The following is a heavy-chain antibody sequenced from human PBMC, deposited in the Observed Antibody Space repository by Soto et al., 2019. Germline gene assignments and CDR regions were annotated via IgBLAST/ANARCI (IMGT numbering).Heavy chain of an antibody. Sequence: PGGSLRLSCAASGFTFSSYAMHWVRQAPGKGLEWVAVISYDGSNKYYADSVKGRFTISRDNSKNTLYLQMNSLRAGDTAVYYCARDRGIAVALYYFDYWGQGTLVTVSS. CDR3: ARDRGIAVALYYFDY. D-gene: IGHD6-19*01. V-gene: IGHV3-30-3*01. J-gene: IGHJ4*02. CDR1: GFTFSSYA. CDR2: ISYDGSNK.